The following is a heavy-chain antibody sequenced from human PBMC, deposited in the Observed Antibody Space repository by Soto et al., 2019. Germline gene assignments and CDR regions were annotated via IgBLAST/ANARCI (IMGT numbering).Heavy chain of an antibody. CDR2: IWYDGSHE. D-gene: IGHD5-12*01. V-gene: IGHV3-33*01. CDR3: AMTSILRLNTWYFDL. J-gene: IGHJ2*01. CDR1: GFTFSNYG. Sequence: QVPLVESGGGVVQPGRSLRLSCGASGFTFSNYGLHWVRQAPGKGLECVAVIWYDGSHEYYADSVKGRFTISRDNTKNTLFLQMNSPRPEATAVYFVAMTSILRLNTWYFDLWGRGTLVTVSS.